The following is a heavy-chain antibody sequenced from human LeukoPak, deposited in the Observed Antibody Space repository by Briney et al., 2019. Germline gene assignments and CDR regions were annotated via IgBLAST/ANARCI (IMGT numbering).Heavy chain of an antibody. CDR1: GGSISSYY. CDR3: ARQGDVVPDYYDSSGYYYGWFDP. D-gene: IGHD3-22*01. V-gene: IGHV4-59*08. J-gene: IGHJ5*02. Sequence: SETLSLTCTVSGGSISSYYWSWIRQPPGKGLEWIGYIYYSGSTNYNPSLKSRVTISVDTSKNQFSLKLSSVTAADTAVYYCARQGDVVPDYYDSSGYYYGWFDPWGQGTLVTVSS. CDR2: IYYSGST.